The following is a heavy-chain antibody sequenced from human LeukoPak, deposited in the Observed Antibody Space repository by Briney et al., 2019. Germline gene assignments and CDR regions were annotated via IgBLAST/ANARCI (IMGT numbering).Heavy chain of an antibody. CDR2: INHSGST. CDR1: GGSFSGYY. V-gene: IGHV4-34*01. Sequence: SETLSLTCAVYGGSFSGYYWSWIRQPPGKGPEWIGEINHSGSTNYNPSLKSRVTISVDTSKNQFSLKLSSVTAADTAVYYCARAVLLWFGELSGGWFDPWGQGTLVTVSS. D-gene: IGHD3-10*01. CDR3: ARAVLLWFGELSGGWFDP. J-gene: IGHJ5*02.